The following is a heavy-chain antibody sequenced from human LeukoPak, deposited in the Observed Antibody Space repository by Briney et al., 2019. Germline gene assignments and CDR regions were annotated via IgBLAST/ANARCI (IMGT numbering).Heavy chain of an antibody. CDR1: GFTFSSYA. CDR2: ISYDGSNK. CDR3: ARGVSDYDSSGYGDY. J-gene: IGHJ4*02. V-gene: IGHV3-30-3*01. D-gene: IGHD3-22*01. Sequence: PGRSLRLSCAASGFTFSSYAMHWVRQAPGKGLEWVAVISYDGSNKYYADSVKGRFTISRDNSKNTLYLQMNSLRAEDTAVYYCARGVSDYDSSGYGDYWGQGTLVTVSS.